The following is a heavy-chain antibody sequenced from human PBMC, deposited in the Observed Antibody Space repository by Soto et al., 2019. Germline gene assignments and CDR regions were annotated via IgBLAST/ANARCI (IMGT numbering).Heavy chain of an antibody. J-gene: IGHJ4*02. CDR2: IYWDDDK. CDR3: AHRRYDSSGYYFDY. D-gene: IGHD3-22*01. V-gene: IGHV2-5*02. Sequence: SGPTLVNPTQTLTLTCTFSGFSLSTNGVGVGWIRQPPGKALEWLALIYWDDDKRYSPSLKSRLTITRDTSKNQVVLTMTNMDPVETATYYCAHRRYDSSGYYFDYRGRRSLVTVSS. CDR1: GFSLSTNGVG.